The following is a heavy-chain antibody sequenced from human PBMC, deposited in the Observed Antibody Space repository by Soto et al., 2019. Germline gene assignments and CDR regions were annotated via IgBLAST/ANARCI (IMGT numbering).Heavy chain of an antibody. CDR1: SGSISSYY. CDR2: IYHSGST. Sequence: SETLSLTCAVYSGSISSYYWCWIRQPPGKWLEWIGYIYHSGSTNYNPSLKSRVTISGDTSENQFSLKVSAVTAADTAVYYCARGPRRRHYFGYWGQGTLVTVSS. V-gene: IGHV4-34*01. J-gene: IGHJ4*02. CDR3: ARGPRRRHYFGY.